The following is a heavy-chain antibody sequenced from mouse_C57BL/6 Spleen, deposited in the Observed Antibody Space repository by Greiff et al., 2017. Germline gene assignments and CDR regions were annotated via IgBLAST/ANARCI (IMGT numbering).Heavy chain of an antibody. CDR2: IYPGSGST. J-gene: IGHJ2*01. V-gene: IGHV1-55*01. Sequence: QVHVKQPGAELVKPGASVKMSCKASGYTFTSYWITWVKQRPGQGLEWIGDIYPGSGSTNYNEKFKSKATLTVDTSSSTAYMQLSSLTSEDSAVYYCARSSIYLDYWGQGTTLTVSS. CDR1: GYTFTSYW. CDR3: ARSSIYLDY.